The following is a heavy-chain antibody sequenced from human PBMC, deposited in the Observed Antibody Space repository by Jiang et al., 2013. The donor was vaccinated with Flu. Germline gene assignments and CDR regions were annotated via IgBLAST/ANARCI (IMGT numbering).Heavy chain of an antibody. CDR2: VVPMLDIT. J-gene: IGHJ4*02. CDR1: GGTFSSYA. CDR3: AAALYYYDNSGYSYY. D-gene: IGHD3-22*01. Sequence: SGAEVKKPGSSVKVSCKASGGTFSSYAISWVRQAPGQGLEWMGRVVPMLDITNYAQTLQGRVTITADTSTSTVYMELTSLRSVDTAVYYCAAALYYYDNSGYSYYWGQGTLVTVSS. V-gene: IGHV1-69*04.